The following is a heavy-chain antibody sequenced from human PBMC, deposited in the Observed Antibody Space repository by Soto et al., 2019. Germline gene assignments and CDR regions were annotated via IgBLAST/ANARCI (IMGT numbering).Heavy chain of an antibody. CDR1: GFTFSSYA. CDR3: VKASIVLMVYAIR. V-gene: IGHV3-64D*08. J-gene: IGHJ4*02. Sequence: GESLKISCSASGFTFSSYAMHWVRQAPGKGLEYVSAISSNGGSTYYADSVKGRFTISRDNSKNTLYLQMSSLRAEDTAVYYCVKASIVLMVYAIRWGQGTLVTVSS. D-gene: IGHD2-8*01. CDR2: ISSNGGST.